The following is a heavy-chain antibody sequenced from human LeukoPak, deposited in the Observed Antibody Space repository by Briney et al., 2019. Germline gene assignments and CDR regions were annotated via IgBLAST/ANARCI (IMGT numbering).Heavy chain of an antibody. CDR1: GDSISSGDSY. J-gene: IGHJ4*02. Sequence: KPSETLSLTCTVSGDSISSGDSYWSWIRQPPGKGLEWIGYIYYSGRTYFNPSLKSRVTISLDTSNNQFSLELSSVTAADTAVYYCARSPDAYSSRWYYFDSWGQGTLVTVSS. D-gene: IGHD6-13*01. CDR3: ARSPDAYSSRWYYFDS. V-gene: IGHV4-30-4*01. CDR2: IYYSGRT.